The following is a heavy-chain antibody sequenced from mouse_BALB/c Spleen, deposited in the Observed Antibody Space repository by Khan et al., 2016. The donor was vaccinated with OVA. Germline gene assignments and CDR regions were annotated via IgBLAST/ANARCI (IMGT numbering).Heavy chain of an antibody. Sequence: QVQLKESGAELVKPGASVKLSCKASGYTFNSYYMYWVKQRPGQGLEWIGEINPNNGDANFNEKFKNKATLTVDKSSNTAFIQLSSLTSEDSAVYYCTRSGYGSFAYWGQGTLVTVSA. V-gene: IGHV1S81*02. CDR3: TRSGYGSFAY. J-gene: IGHJ3*01. D-gene: IGHD2-2*01. CDR1: GYTFNSYY. CDR2: INPNNGDA.